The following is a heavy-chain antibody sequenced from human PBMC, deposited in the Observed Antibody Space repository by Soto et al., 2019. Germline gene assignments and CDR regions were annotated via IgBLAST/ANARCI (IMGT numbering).Heavy chain of an antibody. V-gene: IGHV4-59*01. J-gene: IGHJ5*02. CDR1: GGSITTYY. D-gene: IGHD5-12*01. CDR3: ASDRDGYNS. Sequence: QVQLQESGPGLVKPSETLSLTCTVSGGSITTYYWNWIRQPPGKGLEWIGYIYYSGSPNYNPSLKSRVTMSVDTSQNQISLKLNSVTAADMAVYYCASDRDGYNSWGQGTLVTVSS. CDR2: IYYSGSP.